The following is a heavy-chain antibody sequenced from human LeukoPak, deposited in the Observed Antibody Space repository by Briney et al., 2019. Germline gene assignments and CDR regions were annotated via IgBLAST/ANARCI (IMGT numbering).Heavy chain of an antibody. Sequence: ASVKVSCKASGHTFTGYYMHWVRQAPGQGLEWMGWIHPNSGGTNYAQKFQGRVTMTRDTSISTAYMELSRLRSDDTAVYYCARDPNGSGSYYPLDWGQGTLVTVSS. CDR2: IHPNSGGT. J-gene: IGHJ4*02. D-gene: IGHD3-10*01. V-gene: IGHV1-2*02. CDR1: GHTFTGYY. CDR3: ARDPNGSGSYYPLD.